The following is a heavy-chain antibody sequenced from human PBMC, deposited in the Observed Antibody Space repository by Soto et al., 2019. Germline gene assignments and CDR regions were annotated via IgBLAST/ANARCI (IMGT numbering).Heavy chain of an antibody. D-gene: IGHD4-17*01. V-gene: IGHV3-23*01. CDR3: AKESMPEHYVDTLFDY. CDR2: FSAGGRA. Sequence: EVQLLESGGGLVQPGGSLRLSCEASGFSFSNYALSWVRQSPGKGLEWVSTFSAGGRAYYADSVKGRFTIAKDTSKNTLHLQASSLRAEDTAVYYCAKESMPEHYVDTLFDYWGQGTRVTVSS. J-gene: IGHJ4*02. CDR1: GFSFSNYA.